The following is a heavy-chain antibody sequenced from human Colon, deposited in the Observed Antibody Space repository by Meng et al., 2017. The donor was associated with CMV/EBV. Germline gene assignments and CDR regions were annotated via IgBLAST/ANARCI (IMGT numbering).Heavy chain of an antibody. Sequence: ASGFIFSSSAMHWVRQAPGKGLEWVAVVSYDGSYKYYADSVKGRFNISRDNSKNTLYLQMNSLRVEDTAVYYCAREEGMIIEPLGFDYWGQGTLVTVSS. V-gene: IGHV3-30*04. J-gene: IGHJ4*02. CDR1: GFIFSSSA. CDR2: VSYDGSYK. CDR3: AREEGMIIEPLGFDY. D-gene: IGHD3-22*01.